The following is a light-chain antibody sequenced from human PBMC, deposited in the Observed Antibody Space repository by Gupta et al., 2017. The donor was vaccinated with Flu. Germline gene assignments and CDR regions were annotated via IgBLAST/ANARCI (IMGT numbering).Light chain of an antibody. V-gene: IGKV1-39*01. CDR1: QNLNNF. Sequence: DIQMTQSPSSLSASVGDRVTITCRASQNLNNFLNWYQQKSGEAPKILIYGASNLRSGVPSRFSAGGSGTDFTLTISSLQPEDFATYYCQQSDTTPWTFGQGTKLEIK. CDR3: QQSDTTPWT. CDR2: GAS. J-gene: IGKJ1*01.